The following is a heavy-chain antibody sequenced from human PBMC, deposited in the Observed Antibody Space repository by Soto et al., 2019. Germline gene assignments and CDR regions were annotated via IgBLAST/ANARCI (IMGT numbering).Heavy chain of an antibody. J-gene: IGHJ4*02. CDR2: IDTDGGGT. D-gene: IGHD4-17*01. V-gene: IGHV3-74*01. CDR3: ATVFDV. CDR1: GFTFRSHR. Sequence: EVQLVESGGGLVQPGGSLRVSCAASGFTFRSHRIHWVSQAPGKGLELVSRIDTDGGGTSYADSVKGPFTISTDNAENTVYLQMNGLRVEDTAVYYCATVFDVWGQGTLVTVSS.